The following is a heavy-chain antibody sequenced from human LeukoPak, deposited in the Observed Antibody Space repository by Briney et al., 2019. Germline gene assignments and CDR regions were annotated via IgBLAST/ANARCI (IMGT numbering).Heavy chain of an antibody. Sequence: GGSLRLSCAASGFTFSNYNMNWVRQAPGKGLEWVSSISSSGTYIYYADSVKGRFTISRDNAKNSLYLQMNSLRAEDTAVYYCASDAERISLARGDRGGQGTLVTVSS. D-gene: IGHD3-10*01. V-gene: IGHV3-21*06. CDR1: GFTFSNYN. J-gene: IGHJ4*02. CDR2: ISSSGTYI. CDR3: ASDAERISLARGDR.